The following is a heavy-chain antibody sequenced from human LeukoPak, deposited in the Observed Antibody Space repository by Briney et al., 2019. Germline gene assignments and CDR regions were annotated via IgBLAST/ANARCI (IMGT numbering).Heavy chain of an antibody. J-gene: IGHJ4*02. CDR1: GYTFTGYY. Sequence: ASVKVSCKASGYTFTGYYMHWVRQAPGQGLEWMGWINPNSGGTNYAQKFQGRVTMTRDTSISTAYMELSRLRSDDTAVYYCARAQDYGSGSYYNGNYYFDYWGQGTLVTVSS. V-gene: IGHV1-2*02. D-gene: IGHD3-10*01. CDR3: ARAQDYGSGSYYNGNYYFDY. CDR2: INPNSGGT.